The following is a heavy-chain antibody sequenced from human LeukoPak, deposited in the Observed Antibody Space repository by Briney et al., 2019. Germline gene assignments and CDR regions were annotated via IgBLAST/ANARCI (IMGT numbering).Heavy chain of an antibody. Sequence: ASVKVSCKASGYTFTSYYMHWVRQAPGQGLEWMGRINPSGGSTSYAQKFQGRVTMTRDTSTSTVYMELSSLRSEDTAVYYCARGDWSIAVAGTRGPFDYWGQGTLVTVSS. V-gene: IGHV1-46*01. CDR1: GYTFTSYY. J-gene: IGHJ4*02. CDR3: ARGDWSIAVAGTRGPFDY. D-gene: IGHD6-19*01. CDR2: INPSGGST.